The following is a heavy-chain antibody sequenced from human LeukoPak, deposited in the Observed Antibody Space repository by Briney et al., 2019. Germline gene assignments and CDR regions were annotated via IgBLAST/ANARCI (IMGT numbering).Heavy chain of an antibody. CDR1: GYTFTSYG. CDR3: ARGSYDSSGYYYNWFDP. V-gene: IGHV1-18*01. D-gene: IGHD3-22*01. CDR2: ISAYNGNT. J-gene: IGHJ5*02. Sequence: ASVKVSCKAFGYTFTSYGISWVRQAPGQGLEWMGWISAYNGNTNYAQKLQGRVTMTTDTSTSTAYMELRSLRSDDTAVYYCARGSYDSSGYYYNWFDPWGQGTLVTVSS.